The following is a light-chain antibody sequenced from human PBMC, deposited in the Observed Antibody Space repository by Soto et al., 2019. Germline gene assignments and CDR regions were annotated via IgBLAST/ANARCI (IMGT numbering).Light chain of an antibody. J-gene: IGLJ2*01. CDR1: TGAVTGGYY. V-gene: IGLV7-43*01. CDR3: LLYYGGAQLI. CDR2: STS. Sequence: QSVVTQEPSLTVSPGGTVTLTCASSTGAVTGGYYPNWFQRKPGQAPRPLIYSTSNKHSWTPARFSGSLLGGKAALTLSGVQPEDEAEYYCLLYYGGAQLIFGGGTK.